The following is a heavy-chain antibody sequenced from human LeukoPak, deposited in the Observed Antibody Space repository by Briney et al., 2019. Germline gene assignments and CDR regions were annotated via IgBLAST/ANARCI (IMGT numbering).Heavy chain of an antibody. Sequence: SETLSLTCTVSGGSISSHYWSWIRQPPGKGLEWVAYIYYTGGTNYNPSLKSRVTISGDTSKNQFSLRLSSVTAADTAVYYCARLQGGSTAVFDYWGQGTLVSVSS. V-gene: IGHV4-59*11. CDR3: ARLQGGSTAVFDY. J-gene: IGHJ4*02. CDR1: GGSISSHY. CDR2: IYYTGGT. D-gene: IGHD2-15*01.